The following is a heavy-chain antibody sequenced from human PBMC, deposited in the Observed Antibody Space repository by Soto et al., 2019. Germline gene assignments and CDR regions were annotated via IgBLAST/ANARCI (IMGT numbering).Heavy chain of an antibody. V-gene: IGHV1-2*04. CDR3: ARVRITAVATGDSRTAYDI. D-gene: IGHD6-13*01. Sequence: ASVKGSCKAAGYTFTGYYVLWGRQAPGQGLEWMGWINPNSGGTNYAQKFQGWVTMTRDTSISTAYMELSRLRSDDTAVYYCARVRITAVATGDSRTAYDIWGQGTRDTVS. CDR1: GYTFTGYY. J-gene: IGHJ3*02. CDR2: INPNSGGT.